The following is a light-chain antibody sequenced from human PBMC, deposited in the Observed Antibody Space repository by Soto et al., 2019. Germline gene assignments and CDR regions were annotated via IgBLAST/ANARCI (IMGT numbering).Light chain of an antibody. V-gene: IGKV3-11*01. CDR1: QTVSSF. CDR3: QQRSNRPLT. Sequence: VLTQSPATLSLSPGERATLSCRASQTVSSFLAWYQQKPGQAPRLLIHDSSDRATGIPARFSGSGSGTDFTLTISSLDPEDFAVYYCQQRSNRPLTFGQGTRLEIK. J-gene: IGKJ5*01. CDR2: DSS.